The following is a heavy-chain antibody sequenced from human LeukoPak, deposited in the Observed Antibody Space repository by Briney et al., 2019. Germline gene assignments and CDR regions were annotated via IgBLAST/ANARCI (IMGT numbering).Heavy chain of an antibody. CDR2: NPNSGNT. D-gene: IGHD3-10*02. V-gene: IGHV1-8*01. J-gene: IGHJ5*02. CDR3: ARDGFFDYIRGGFDP. Sequence: NPNSGNTGYAQKFQGRVTMTRNTSISTAYMELSSLRSEDTAVYYCARDGFFDYIRGGFDPWGQGTLVTVSS.